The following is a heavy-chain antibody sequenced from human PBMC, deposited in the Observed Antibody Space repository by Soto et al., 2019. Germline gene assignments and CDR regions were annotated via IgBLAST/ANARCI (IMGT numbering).Heavy chain of an antibody. CDR1: GFTFSSYA. J-gene: IGHJ6*02. CDR3: AKRIGGASTARDYYYYSGMDV. D-gene: IGHD1-26*01. Sequence: PGGSVRLSCVASGFTFSSYAMSWVRQAPGKGLEWVSAISGSGGSTYYADSVKGRFTISRDNSKNTLYLQMNSLRAEDTAVYYCAKRIGGASTARDYYYYSGMDVWGQGTTVTVSS. CDR2: ISGSGGST. V-gene: IGHV3-23*01.